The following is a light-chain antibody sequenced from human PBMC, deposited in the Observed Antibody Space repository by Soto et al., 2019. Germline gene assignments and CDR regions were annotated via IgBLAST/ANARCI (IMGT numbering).Light chain of an antibody. CDR3: QHYNSYSEA. CDR1: QSIGRW. V-gene: IGKV1-5*01. Sequence: IHMTHAPSTLSAFVVYRVTITCLASQSIGRWLAWYQQKPGKAPKLLIYDASSLESGVPSRFSGSGSGTEFTLTISSLQPDDFATYYCQHYNSYSEAFGQGTKVDIK. J-gene: IGKJ1*01. CDR2: DAS.